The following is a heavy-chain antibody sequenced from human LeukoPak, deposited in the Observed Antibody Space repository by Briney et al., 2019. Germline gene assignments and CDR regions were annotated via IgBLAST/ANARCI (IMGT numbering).Heavy chain of an antibody. CDR3: ARGLRYYYYMDV. CDR1: GASISSTNW. J-gene: IGHJ6*03. CDR2: IYHSGST. V-gene: IGHV4-4*02. Sequence: SETLSLTCAVSGASISSTNWWTWVRQPPGKGLEWIGEIYHSGSTNYNPSLKSRVIISVDKSKNQFSLRLTSVTAADTAIYYCARGLRYYYYMDVWGKGTTVTVSS. D-gene: IGHD3-9*01.